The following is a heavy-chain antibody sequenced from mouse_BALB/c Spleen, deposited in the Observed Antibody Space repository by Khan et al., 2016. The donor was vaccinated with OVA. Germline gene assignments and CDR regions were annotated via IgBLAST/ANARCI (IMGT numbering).Heavy chain of an antibody. V-gene: IGHV14-4*02. CDR1: GFNIKDYY. J-gene: IGHJ2*01. CDR3: DGVRDY. Sequence: VQLKQSGAELVRSGAPVRLSCTASGFNIKDYYLSWVIQRPEQGLEWIGWIDPENGDTEYAPKFQDKATMTADTSSNTAYLQLSSLTSDDTAIYYCDGVRDYWGQGTTLTVSS. CDR2: IDPENGDT.